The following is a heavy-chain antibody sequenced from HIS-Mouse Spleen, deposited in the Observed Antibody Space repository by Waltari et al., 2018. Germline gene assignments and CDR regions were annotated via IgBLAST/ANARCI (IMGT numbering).Heavy chain of an antibody. V-gene: IGHV4-39*07. CDR3: AREIPYSSSWYDWYFDL. Sequence: QLQLQESGPGLVKPSETLSLTCTVSGGSISSSSYYWGWIRQPTGKGLEWIGSIYYSGSTYYNPSLKSRVTISVDTSTNQFSLKLSSVTAADTAVYYCAREIPYSSSWYDWYFDLWGRGTLVTVSS. CDR2: IYYSGST. D-gene: IGHD6-13*01. CDR1: GGSISSSSYY. J-gene: IGHJ2*01.